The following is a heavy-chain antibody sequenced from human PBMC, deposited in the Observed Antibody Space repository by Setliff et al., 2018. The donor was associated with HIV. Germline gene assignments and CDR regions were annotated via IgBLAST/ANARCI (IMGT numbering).Heavy chain of an antibody. V-gene: IGHV3-30*02. J-gene: IGHJ4*02. D-gene: IGHD2-2*01. CDR2: IRSDGSNK. CDR1: GLTFSNCG. CDR3: AKHEYCSGKSCYLTN. Sequence: PGGSLRLSCATSGLTFSNCGMHWVRQAPGKGLEWVASIRSDGSNKYYADSVTGRFTISRDDSKNTLYLQMNSLRAEDTAVYYCAKHEYCSGKSCYLTNWGQGTLVTVSS.